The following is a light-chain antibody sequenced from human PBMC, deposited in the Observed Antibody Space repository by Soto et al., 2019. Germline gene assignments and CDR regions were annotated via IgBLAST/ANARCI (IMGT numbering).Light chain of an antibody. V-gene: IGKV3-20*01. CDR1: QSVSSRY. J-gene: IGKJ2*01. CDR2: GAF. Sequence: EIVLTQSPGTLSLSPGERATLSCRASQSVSSRYLAWYQQKPGQAPRLLIYGAFNRATGIPDRFSGSGSGTDFTLTISRLEPEDFAVYFCQQYNNSPEYTFGQGTKLEIK. CDR3: QQYNNSPEYT.